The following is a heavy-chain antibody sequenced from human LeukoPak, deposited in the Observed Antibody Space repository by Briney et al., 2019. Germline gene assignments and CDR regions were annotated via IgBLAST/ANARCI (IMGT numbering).Heavy chain of an antibody. D-gene: IGHD6-19*01. CDR2: INPNSGGT. J-gene: IGHJ5*02. V-gene: IGHV1-2*02. CDR3: AREDSSGSEDWFDP. CDR1: GYTFTSYG. Sequence: ASVKVSCKASGYTFTSYGISWVRQAPGQGLEWMGWINPNSGGTNYAQKFQGRVTMTRDTSISTAYMELSRLRSDDTAVYYCAREDSSGSEDWFDPWGQGTLVTVSS.